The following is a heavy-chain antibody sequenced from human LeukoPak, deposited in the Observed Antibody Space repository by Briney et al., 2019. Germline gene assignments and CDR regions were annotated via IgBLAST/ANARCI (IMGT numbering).Heavy chain of an antibody. D-gene: IGHD6-19*01. CDR3: VKNGIYSSGWYGGYFDY. V-gene: IGHV3-64D*09. CDR2: ISSNGGST. Sequence: PGGSLRLSCSASGFTFGGYATHWVRQAPGKGLEFVSAISSNGGSTYYADSVKGRFTISRDNSKNTLYLQVSSLRADDTAVYYCVKNGIYSSGWYGGYFDYWGQGTLVTVSS. CDR1: GFTFGGYA. J-gene: IGHJ4*02.